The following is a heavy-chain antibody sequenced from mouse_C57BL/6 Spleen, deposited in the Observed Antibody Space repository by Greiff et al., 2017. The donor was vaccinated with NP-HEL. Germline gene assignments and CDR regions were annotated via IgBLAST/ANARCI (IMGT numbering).Heavy chain of an antibody. CDR3: TRGYSTLYYFDY. CDR1: GFNIKDDY. J-gene: IGHJ2*01. V-gene: IGHV14-4*01. D-gene: IGHD2-5*01. CDR2: IDPENGDT. Sequence: VQLQQSGAELVRPGASVKLSCTASGFNIKDDYMHWVKQRPEQGLEWIGWIDPENGDTEYASEFQGKATITADTSSNTAYLQLSSLTSEDTAVYYCTRGYSTLYYFDYWGQGTTLTVSS.